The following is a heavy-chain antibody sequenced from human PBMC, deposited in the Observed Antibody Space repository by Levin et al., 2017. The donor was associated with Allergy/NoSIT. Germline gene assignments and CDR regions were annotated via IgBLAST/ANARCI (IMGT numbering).Heavy chain of an antibody. CDR2: ITGSGST. D-gene: IGHD6-13*01. V-gene: IGHV4-59*08. CDR3: ARGYGAGSTWRPTSFDH. CDR1: GGSISSYY. J-gene: IGHJ4*02. Sequence: SETLSLTCTVSGGSISSYYWTWFRQPPGKGLECIGYITGSGSTNYNPSLKSRVTISADISKNQFSLKVNSVTAADTAVYYCARGYGAGSTWRPTSFDHWGLGTLVTVS.